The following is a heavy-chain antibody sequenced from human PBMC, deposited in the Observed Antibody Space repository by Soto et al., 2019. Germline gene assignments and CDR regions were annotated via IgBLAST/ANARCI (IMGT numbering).Heavy chain of an antibody. CDR2: ISAYNGNT. Sequence: QVQLVQSGAEVKKPGASVKVSCKASGYTFTSYGISWVRQAPGQGLEWMGWISAYNGNTNYAQKLQGRVTMTTDTSTRPAYLALRSLRSDDTAVYYCARGTSAWYQLLLSYWGQGTLVTVSS. D-gene: IGHD2-2*01. CDR3: ARGTSAWYQLLLSY. CDR1: GYTFTSYG. V-gene: IGHV1-18*01. J-gene: IGHJ4*02.